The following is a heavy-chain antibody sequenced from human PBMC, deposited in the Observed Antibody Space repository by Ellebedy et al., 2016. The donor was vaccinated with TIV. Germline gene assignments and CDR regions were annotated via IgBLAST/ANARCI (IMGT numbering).Heavy chain of an antibody. Sequence: MPSETLSLTCTVSGGSISPYYWSWIRQPPGKGLEWIGYISYSGSTNYNPSLKSRVTISVDTSKNQFSLRLSSVTAADTAVYYCASGPNQYFFDYWGQGTLVTVSS. J-gene: IGHJ4*02. V-gene: IGHV4-59*01. CDR2: ISYSGST. CDR3: ASGPNQYFFDY. CDR1: GGSISPYY.